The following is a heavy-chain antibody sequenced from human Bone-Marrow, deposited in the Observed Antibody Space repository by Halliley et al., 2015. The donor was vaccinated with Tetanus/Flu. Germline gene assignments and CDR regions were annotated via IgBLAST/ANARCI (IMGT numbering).Heavy chain of an antibody. J-gene: IGHJ4*02. D-gene: IGHD4-17*01. Sequence: WVGIIYPGDSDTRYSPSFQGHVPISADKSISPAYLQWSSLQASDIAMYYCARRVNYYGDYNFDYWGQGTLVTVSS. V-gene: IGHV5-51*01. CDR2: IYPGDSDT. CDR3: ARRVNYYGDYNFDY.